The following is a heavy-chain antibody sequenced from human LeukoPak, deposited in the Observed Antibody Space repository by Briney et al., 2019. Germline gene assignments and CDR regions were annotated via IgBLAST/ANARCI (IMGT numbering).Heavy chain of an antibody. CDR3: ARWEGNGYYFDY. CDR2: IKQDGSKE. CDR1: GFTFSSFW. J-gene: IGHJ4*02. V-gene: IGHV3-7*01. D-gene: IGHD3-22*01. Sequence: PGGSLRLSCAASGFTFSSFWMSWVRQAPGKGLEWVANIKQDGSKEYYVDSVKGRFTISRDNAKNSLYLQMNSLRAEDTAVYYCARWEGNGYYFDYRGQGTLVTVSS.